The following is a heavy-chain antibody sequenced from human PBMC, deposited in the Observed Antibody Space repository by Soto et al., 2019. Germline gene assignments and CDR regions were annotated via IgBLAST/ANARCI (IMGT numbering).Heavy chain of an antibody. Sequence: SETLSLTCTVSGGSVSSESHYWSWIRQTPGKGLEWIGYIYYTGSTNYNPSLKGRVTMSVDTSRDQVSLRLRSVTRADTAVYYCARDQYDGRSGSYCYAMEVWGQGTKVTVSS. J-gene: IGHJ6*02. CDR2: IYYTGST. V-gene: IGHV4-61*01. D-gene: IGHD3-3*01. CDR1: GGSVSSESHY. CDR3: ARDQYDGRSGSYCYAMEV.